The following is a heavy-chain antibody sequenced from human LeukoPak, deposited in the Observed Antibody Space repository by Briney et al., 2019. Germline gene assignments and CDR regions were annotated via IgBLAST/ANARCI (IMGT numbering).Heavy chain of an antibody. V-gene: IGHV1-69*05. Sequence: GSSVKVSCKASGGTFSSYAISWVRQAPGQGLEWMGGIIPIFGTANYAQKLQGRVTITTDESTSTAYMELSSLRSEDTAVYYCARVRRGSSWLFDYWGQGTLVTVSS. CDR3: ARVRRGSSWLFDY. D-gene: IGHD6-13*01. J-gene: IGHJ4*02. CDR2: IIPIFGTA. CDR1: GGTFSSYA.